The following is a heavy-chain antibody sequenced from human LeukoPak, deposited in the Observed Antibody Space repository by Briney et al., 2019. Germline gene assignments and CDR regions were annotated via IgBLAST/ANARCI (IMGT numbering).Heavy chain of an antibody. CDR3: ARAYCSGGSCYSPGAFDI. D-gene: IGHD2-15*01. CDR1: GGSLSSYY. Sequence: PSETLSLTCTVSGGSLSSYYWSWVRQPAGKGLEWIGRIYTSGSTNYNPSLKSRVTMSVDTSKNQFSLKLSSVTAADTAVYYCARAYCSGGSCYSPGAFDIWGQGTMVTVSS. CDR2: IYTSGST. V-gene: IGHV4-4*07. J-gene: IGHJ3*02.